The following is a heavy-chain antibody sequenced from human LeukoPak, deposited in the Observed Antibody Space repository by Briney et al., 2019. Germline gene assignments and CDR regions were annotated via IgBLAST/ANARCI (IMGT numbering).Heavy chain of an antibody. CDR2: IWEDGSVN. CDR3: ARVRKPTKNSGHYLDY. CDR1: GFTFSSYG. Sequence: PGGSLRLSCAVSGFTFSSYGVHWVRQAPGKGPEWVAVIWEDGSVNYYPDSVKGRFTISRDKSRNTLYLQMNSLRAEDTAVYYCARVRKPTKNSGHYLDYWGQGTLVTVSS. V-gene: IGHV3-33*01. J-gene: IGHJ4*02. D-gene: IGHD4-23*01.